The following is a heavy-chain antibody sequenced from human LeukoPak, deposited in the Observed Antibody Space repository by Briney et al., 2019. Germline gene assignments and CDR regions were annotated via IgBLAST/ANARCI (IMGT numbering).Heavy chain of an antibody. CDR3: ARDLLNEGNHLDY. CDR1: GGSISSGDYY. D-gene: IGHD4-23*01. CDR2: IYYSGST. Sequence: SQTLSLTCTVSGGSISSGDYYWSWIRQPPGKGLEWIGYIYYSGSTYYNPSLKSRVTISVDTSKNQFSLKLSSVTAADTAVYYCARDLLNEGNHLDYWGQGTLVTVSS. J-gene: IGHJ4*02. V-gene: IGHV4-30-4*01.